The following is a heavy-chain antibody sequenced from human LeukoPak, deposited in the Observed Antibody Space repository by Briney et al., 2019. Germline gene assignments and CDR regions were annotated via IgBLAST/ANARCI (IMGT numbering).Heavy chain of an antibody. Sequence: SETLSLTCTVSGGFIRSGGYYWNWIRQFPGKGLQWIGYIYYGGTSNYNPSLRSRVTISVDTSNNQFSLRLSSVTAADTAVYYCTRIPTHYYGSGSYYGYFDSWGQGTLVTVSS. CDR3: TRIPTHYYGSGSYYGYFDS. CDR1: GGFIRSGGYY. J-gene: IGHJ4*02. CDR2: IYYGGTS. D-gene: IGHD3-10*01. V-gene: IGHV4-31*03.